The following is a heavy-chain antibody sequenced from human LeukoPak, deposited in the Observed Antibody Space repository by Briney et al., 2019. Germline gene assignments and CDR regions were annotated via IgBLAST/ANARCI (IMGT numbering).Heavy chain of an antibody. CDR2: IYYSGST. D-gene: IGHD3-10*01. CDR3: ARDRGWFEG. J-gene: IGHJ4*02. V-gene: IGHV4-59*01. Sequence: SGTLSLTCTVSGGSINNYHWSWIRQPPGKGLEWIGYIYYSGSTNYNPSLKSRVTISVDTSKNQFSLKLSSVTAADTAVYYCARDRGWFEGWGQGTLVTVSS. CDR1: GGSINNYH.